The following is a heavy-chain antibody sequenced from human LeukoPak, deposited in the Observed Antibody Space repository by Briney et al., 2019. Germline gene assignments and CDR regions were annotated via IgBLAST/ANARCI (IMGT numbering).Heavy chain of an antibody. V-gene: IGHV3-49*04. D-gene: IGHD3-16*01. CDR3: TRDRWVDYYYYYMDV. Sequence: GGSLRLSCTASGFTFGDYAMSWVRQAPGKGLEWVGFIRSKAYGGTTEYAASVKGRLTISRDDSKSIAYLQMNSLKTEDTAVYYCTRDRWVDYYYYYMDVWGKGTTVTVSS. CDR2: IRSKAYGGTT. J-gene: IGHJ6*03. CDR1: GFTFGDYA.